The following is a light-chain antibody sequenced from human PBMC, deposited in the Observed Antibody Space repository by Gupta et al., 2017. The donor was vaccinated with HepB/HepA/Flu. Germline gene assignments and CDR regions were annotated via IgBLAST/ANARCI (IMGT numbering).Light chain of an antibody. Sequence: EIVLTQSPATLSLSPGERATLSCRASQSVSSYLAWYQQKPGQAPRLLIYDASNRATGIPARFSGSGSGTDFSLTISSLEPEDFAVYYCQKRSNWPQCSFGQGTKLEIK. CDR3: QKRSNWPQCS. J-gene: IGKJ2*04. CDR1: QSVSSY. CDR2: DAS. V-gene: IGKV3-11*01.